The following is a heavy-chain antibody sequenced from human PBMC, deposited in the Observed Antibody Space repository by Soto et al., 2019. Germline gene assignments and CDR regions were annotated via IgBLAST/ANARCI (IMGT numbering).Heavy chain of an antibody. J-gene: IGHJ4*02. CDR1: SYTFTTYG. Sequence: QVHLVQSGAEVKKPGASVKVSCKGSSYTFTTYGITWVRQAPGQGLEWMGWISAHNGNTNYAQKLQGRVTVTRDTSTSTAYMELRSLRSDDTAVYYWARGRYGDYGGQGALVTVSS. V-gene: IGHV1-18*01. CDR2: ISAHNGNT. D-gene: IGHD1-1*01. CDR3: ARGRYGDY.